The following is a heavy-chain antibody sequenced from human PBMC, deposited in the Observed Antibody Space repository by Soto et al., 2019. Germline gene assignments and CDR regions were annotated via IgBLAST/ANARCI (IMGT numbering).Heavy chain of an antibody. J-gene: IGHJ4*02. CDR1: GYTFTDYY. Sequence: EVPLVQSGAEVKKPGATVKISCKVSGYTFTDYYMHWVQQAPGKGLEWMGLVDPEDGETIYAEKFQGRVTITADTSTDTAYMELSSLRSEDTAVYYCATAPYCSSTSCYRGLDYWGQGTLVTVSS. D-gene: IGHD2-2*02. V-gene: IGHV1-69-2*01. CDR3: ATAPYCSSTSCYRGLDY. CDR2: VDPEDGET.